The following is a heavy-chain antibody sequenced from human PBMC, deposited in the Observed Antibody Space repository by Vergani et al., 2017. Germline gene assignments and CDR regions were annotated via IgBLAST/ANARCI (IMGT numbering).Heavy chain of an antibody. J-gene: IGHJ4*02. D-gene: IGHD1-26*01. CDR2: IYYSGST. CDR1: GGSISSSSYY. V-gene: IGHV4-39*01. CDR3: ASYSGGTYYCDY. Sequence: QLQLQESGPGLVKPSETLSLTCTVSGGSISSSSYYWGWIRQPPGKGLEGIGSIYYSGSTYYNPSLKSRVTISVDTSKNQFYLKLSSVTAADTAVYCCASYSGGTYYCDYWGQGTLVTVSS.